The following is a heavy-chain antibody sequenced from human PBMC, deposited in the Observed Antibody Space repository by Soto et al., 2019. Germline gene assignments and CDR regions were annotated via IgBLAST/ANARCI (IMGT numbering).Heavy chain of an antibody. Sequence: GESLKIACQGSGYSFTSYWIGWVRQLPGKGLEWMGIIYPGDSDTRYNTSFQGQVTISADKSTSTAYLQWSSLKASDTAMYYCARNVDTDMVTLTLLEYWGQGTLVTVSS. CDR1: GYSFTSYW. D-gene: IGHD5-18*01. CDR3: ARNVDTDMVTLTLLEY. J-gene: IGHJ4*02. CDR2: IYPGDSDT. V-gene: IGHV5-51*01.